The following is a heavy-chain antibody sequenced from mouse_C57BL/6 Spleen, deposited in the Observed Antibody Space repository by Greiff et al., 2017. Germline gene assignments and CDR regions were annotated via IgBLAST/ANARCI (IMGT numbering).Heavy chain of an antibody. CDR2: INPSNGGT. Sequence: QVQLQQPGTELVKPGASVKLSCKASGYTFTSYWMHWVKQRPGQGLEWIGNINPSNGGTNYNEKFKSKDTLTVDTSSSTAYMQLSSLTSEDSAVYYCARRSSYYDYDDYYFDYWGQGTTLTVSS. CDR3: ARRSSYYDYDDYYFDY. V-gene: IGHV1-53*01. J-gene: IGHJ2*01. D-gene: IGHD2-4*01. CDR1: GYTFTSYW.